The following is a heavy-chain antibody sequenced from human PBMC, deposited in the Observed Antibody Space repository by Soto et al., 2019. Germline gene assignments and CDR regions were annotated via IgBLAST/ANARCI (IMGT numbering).Heavy chain of an antibody. CDR1: GGSISSGGYY. J-gene: IGHJ4*02. Sequence: QVQLQESGPGLVKPSQTLSLTCTVSGGSISSGGYYWSWIRQHPGKGLEWIGYIYYSGSTYYNPSLRRRVTISIDTSKNPFPLKLSSVTAADTAVYYCANIVVPAAPFDYWGQGTLVTVSS. V-gene: IGHV4-31*03. CDR2: IYYSGST. CDR3: ANIVVPAAPFDY. D-gene: IGHD2-2*01.